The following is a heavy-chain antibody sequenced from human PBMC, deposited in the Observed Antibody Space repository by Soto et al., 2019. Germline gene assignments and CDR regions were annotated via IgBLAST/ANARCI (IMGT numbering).Heavy chain of an antibody. CDR1: GGSFGSNS. Sequence: QVQLVQSGAEVKKPGSSVKVSCKASGGSFGSNSITWVRQAPGQGLEWMGRIMPILDMTNYPKKLQDIFKITANKSTSTVYMDLSSLRSEDSAMYYCSVGEAGDYRYPRNDGFEMWGQGTKVTVSS. V-gene: IGHV1-69*02. CDR3: SVGEAGDYRYPRNDGFEM. D-gene: IGHD3-16*02. CDR2: IMPILDMT. J-gene: IGHJ3*02.